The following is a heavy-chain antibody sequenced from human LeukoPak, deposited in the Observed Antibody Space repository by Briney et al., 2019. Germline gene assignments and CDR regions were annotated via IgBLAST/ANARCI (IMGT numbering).Heavy chain of an antibody. CDR2: FDPEDGET. Sequence: ASVKVSCKVSGYTLTELSMHWVRQAPGKGLEWMGGFDPEDGETIYAQKFQGRVTMTEDTSTDTAYMELSSLRSEDTAVYYCATGYYDRTYFDYWGQGTLVTVSS. CDR1: GYTLTELS. D-gene: IGHD3-22*01. J-gene: IGHJ4*02. V-gene: IGHV1-24*01. CDR3: ATGYYDRTYFDY.